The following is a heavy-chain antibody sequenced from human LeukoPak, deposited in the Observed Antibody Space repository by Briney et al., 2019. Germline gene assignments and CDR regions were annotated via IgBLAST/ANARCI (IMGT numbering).Heavy chain of an antibody. D-gene: IGHD3-9*01. CDR3: AIFGDILTGYAFDY. J-gene: IGHJ4*02. CDR1: GYTFTSYG. CDR2: ISAYNGNT. Sequence: GASVKASCKASGYTFTSYGISWVRQAPGQGLEWMGWISAYNGNTNYAQKLQGRVTMTTDTSTSTAYMELRSLRSDDTAVYYCAIFGDILTGYAFDYWGQGTLVTVSS. V-gene: IGHV1-18*01.